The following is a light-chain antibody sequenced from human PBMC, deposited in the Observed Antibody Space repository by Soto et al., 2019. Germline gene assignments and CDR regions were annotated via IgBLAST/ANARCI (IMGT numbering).Light chain of an antibody. Sequence: QTVVTQEPSFSVSPGGTVTLTCGLTSGPVSTSYYPSWYQQTPGQAPRTLIYSTDTRSSGVPDRFSGSILGNKAALTITGAQADDECYYYCVLYMGSGIWVFGGGTKVTVL. V-gene: IGLV8-61*01. CDR1: SGPVSTSYY. J-gene: IGLJ3*02. CDR3: VLYMGSGIWV. CDR2: STD.